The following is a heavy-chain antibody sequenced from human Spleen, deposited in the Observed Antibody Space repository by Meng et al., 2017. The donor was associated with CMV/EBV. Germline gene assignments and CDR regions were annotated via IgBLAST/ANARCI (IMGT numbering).Heavy chain of an antibody. CDR2: IYAGGST. CDR1: GFSVSSNY. J-gene: IGHJ4*02. Sequence: SLSLSCATSGFSVSSNYMTWVRQAPGKGLEWVSVIYAGGSTYYADSVKGRFTISRDNSGNTVYLQMNTLRAEDTAMYYCARDMRSRGYWGQGTLVTVSS. D-gene: IGHD1-26*01. V-gene: IGHV3-53*01. CDR3: ARDMRSRGY.